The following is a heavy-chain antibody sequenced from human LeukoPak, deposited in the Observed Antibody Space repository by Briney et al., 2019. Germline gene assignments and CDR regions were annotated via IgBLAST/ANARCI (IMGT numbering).Heavy chain of an antibody. CDR2: ISSSSSTI. CDR1: GFTFSSYS. Sequence: PGGSLRLSCAAPGFTFSSYSMDWARQAPGKGLEWVSYISSSSSTIYYADSVKGRFTISRDNAKNSLYLQMNSLRAEDTAVYYCATPLGYCSSTSCYRAFDIWGQGTMVTVSS. D-gene: IGHD2-2*02. V-gene: IGHV3-48*01. J-gene: IGHJ3*02. CDR3: ATPLGYCSSTSCYRAFDI.